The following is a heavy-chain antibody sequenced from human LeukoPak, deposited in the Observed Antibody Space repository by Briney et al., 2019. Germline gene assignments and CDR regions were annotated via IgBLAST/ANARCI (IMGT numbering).Heavy chain of an antibody. Sequence: GGSLRLSCAASGFIVSGNYLSWVRQAPGKGLEWVSVIYSGGDTYSADSVKGRFTTSRGNSKNTVYLQMNSLRVEDTAVYYCARGRRDYGDYPYWGQGTLVTVSS. CDR1: GFIVSGNY. V-gene: IGHV3-53*01. J-gene: IGHJ4*02. D-gene: IGHD4-17*01. CDR3: ARGRRDYGDYPY. CDR2: IYSGGDT.